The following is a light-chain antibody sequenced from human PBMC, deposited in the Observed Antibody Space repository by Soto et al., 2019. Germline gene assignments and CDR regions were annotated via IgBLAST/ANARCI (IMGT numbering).Light chain of an antibody. CDR3: QSYDSSVSKVV. CDR1: SSNIGAGYD. J-gene: IGLJ2*01. Sequence: QSVLTQPPSVSGAPGQRVTISCTGSSSNIGAGYDVHWYQQLPGTAPKLLIYGNSNRPSGVPDRFSGSKSGPSASLAITGLQAEDEADYYCQSYDSSVSKVVFGGGTQLTVL. CDR2: GNS. V-gene: IGLV1-40*01.